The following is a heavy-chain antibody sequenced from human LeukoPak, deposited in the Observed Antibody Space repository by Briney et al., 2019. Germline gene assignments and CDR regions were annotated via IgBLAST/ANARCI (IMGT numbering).Heavy chain of an antibody. CDR2: IIPIFGTA. D-gene: IGHD3-10*01. Sequence: GASVKVSCKASGGTFSSYAISWVRQAPGQGLEWMGGIIPIFGTANYAQKFQGRVTITADESTSTAYMELSSLRSEDTAVYYCARSITMVRGVDPFDYWGQGTLVTVSS. V-gene: IGHV1-69*13. CDR3: ARSITMVRGVDPFDY. J-gene: IGHJ4*02. CDR1: GGTFSSYA.